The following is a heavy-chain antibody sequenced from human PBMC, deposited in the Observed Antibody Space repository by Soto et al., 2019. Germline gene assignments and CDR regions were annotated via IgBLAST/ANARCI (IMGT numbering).Heavy chain of an antibody. CDR2: IYYSGTT. V-gene: IGHV4-31*03. CDR3: ARAVSTHFDY. Sequence: QVQLQESGPGLVKPSQTLSLTCTVSGGSISSGGYYWTWIRQHPGKGLAWVGSIYYSGTTYSSPSLKSRLTISVDTSKNQFSLQLNSVTAADTAVYYCARAVSTHFDYWGQGSLVNV. D-gene: IGHD6-13*01. CDR1: GGSISSGGYY. J-gene: IGHJ4*02.